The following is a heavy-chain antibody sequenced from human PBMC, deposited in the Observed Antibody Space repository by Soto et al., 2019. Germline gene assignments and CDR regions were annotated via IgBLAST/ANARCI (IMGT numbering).Heavy chain of an antibody. V-gene: IGHV3-74*01. CDR1: GVTFNRYG. CDR2: INSDGSST. Sequence: AGGSLRLPCTAPGVTFNRYGMHLVRQTPGKGLVWVSRINSDGSSTSYADSVKGRFTISRDNAKNSLYLQMNSLRAEDTAVYYCARSGFPGYYYGSGSYWGWFDPWGQGTLVTVSS. CDR3: ARSGFPGYYYGSGSYWGWFDP. J-gene: IGHJ5*02. D-gene: IGHD3-10*01.